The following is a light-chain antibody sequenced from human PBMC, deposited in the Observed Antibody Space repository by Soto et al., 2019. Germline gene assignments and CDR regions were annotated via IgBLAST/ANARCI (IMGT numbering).Light chain of an antibody. CDR3: QQYNVYPIT. CDR1: QSISGW. V-gene: IGKV1-5*03. Sequence: DIQMTQSPSTLSASVGDRVTITCRASQSISGWLAWYLQKPGTAPKLLIYRASSLESGVPSRFSGSGSGTEFTLTITSLQPDDFATYYCQQYNVYPITFGQGTRREIK. CDR2: RAS. J-gene: IGKJ5*01.